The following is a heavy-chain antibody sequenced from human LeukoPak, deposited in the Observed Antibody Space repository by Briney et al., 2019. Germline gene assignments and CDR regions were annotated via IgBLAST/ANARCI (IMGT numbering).Heavy chain of an antibody. D-gene: IGHD3-22*01. J-gene: IGHJ6*03. CDR3: ARGIFNYYDSSGRFPFGYYYYYMDV. CDR1: GYTFTGYY. CDR2: IIPIFGTA. V-gene: IGHV1-69*13. Sequence: SVKVSCKASGYTFTGYYMHWVRQAPGQGLEWMGGIIPIFGTANYAQKFQGRVTITADESTSTAYMELSSLRSEDTAVYYCARGIFNYYDSSGRFPFGYYYYYMDVWGKGTTVTISS.